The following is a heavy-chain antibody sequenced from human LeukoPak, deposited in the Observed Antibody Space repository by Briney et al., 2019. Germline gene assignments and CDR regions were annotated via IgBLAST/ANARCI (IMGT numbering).Heavy chain of an antibody. D-gene: IGHD3-9*01. Sequence: PGGSLRLSCAASGFTFSSYAMHWVRQAPGKGLEWVAVISYDGSNKYYADSVKGRFTISRDNSKNTLYLQMNSLRAEDTAVYYCARLNFDWLSAFDYWGQGTLVTVSS. CDR2: ISYDGSNK. CDR1: GFTFSSYA. J-gene: IGHJ4*02. V-gene: IGHV3-30-3*01. CDR3: ARLNFDWLSAFDY.